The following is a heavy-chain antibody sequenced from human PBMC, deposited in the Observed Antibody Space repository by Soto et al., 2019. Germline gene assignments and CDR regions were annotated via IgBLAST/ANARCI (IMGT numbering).Heavy chain of an antibody. CDR3: VKEKSVMHSGYDAFDI. Sequence: LRLSCAASGFAFNSYEMDWVRQAPGKGLEWVANIDSGGSRLLYTDSVKGRFTISRDNVRNLLYLEMNSLRAEDTALYYCVKEKSVMHSGYDAFDIWGQGTMVTVSS. CDR2: IDSGGSRL. CDR1: GFAFNSYE. V-gene: IGHV3-48*03. D-gene: IGHD5-12*01. J-gene: IGHJ3*02.